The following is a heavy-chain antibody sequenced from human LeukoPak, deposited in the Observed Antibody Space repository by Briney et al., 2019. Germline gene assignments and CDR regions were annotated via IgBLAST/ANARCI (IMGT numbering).Heavy chain of an antibody. V-gene: IGHV4-59*01. J-gene: IGHJ4*02. CDR2: IYYSGST. CDR3: ARELKVGNTGYYFDY. Sequence: SETLSLTCAVYGGSFSGYYWSWIRQPPGKGLEWIGSIYYSGSTNYNPPLKSRITISGDTSKNQFSLKLSSVTAADTAVYYCARELKVGNTGYYFDYWGQGTLVTVSS. CDR1: GGSFSGYY. D-gene: IGHD2/OR15-2a*01.